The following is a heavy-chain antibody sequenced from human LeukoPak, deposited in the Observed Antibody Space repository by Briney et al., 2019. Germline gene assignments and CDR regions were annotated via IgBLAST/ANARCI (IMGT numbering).Heavy chain of an antibody. D-gene: IGHD3-10*01. V-gene: IGHV3-21*01. J-gene: IGHJ4*02. CDR1: GFIFSSYS. CDR2: ISSSSYI. Sequence: GGSLRLSCAASGFIFSSYSMNWVRQAPGKGLEWVSSISSSSYIYYADSVKGRFTISRDNAKNSLYLQMNSLRAEDTAVYCCARGLGWLPYFDYWGQGTLVTVSS. CDR3: ARGLGWLPYFDY.